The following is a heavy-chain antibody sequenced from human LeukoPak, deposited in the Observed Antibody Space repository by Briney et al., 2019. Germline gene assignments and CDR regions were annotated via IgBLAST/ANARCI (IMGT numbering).Heavy chain of an antibody. D-gene: IGHD4-17*01. CDR1: GGSISSYY. V-gene: IGHV4-59*01. Sequence: PSETLSLTCTVSGGSISSYYWSWIRQPPGKGLEWIGYIYYSGSTNYNPSLKSRVTISVDTSKNQFSLKLSSVTAADTAVYYCARGRFYGDYYSDYWGQGTLVTVSS. CDR3: ARGRFYGDYYSDY. CDR2: IYYSGST. J-gene: IGHJ4*02.